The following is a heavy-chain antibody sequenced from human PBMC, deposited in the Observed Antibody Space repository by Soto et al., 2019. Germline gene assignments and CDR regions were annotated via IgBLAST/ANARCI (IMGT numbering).Heavy chain of an antibody. Sequence: SETLSLTCAVSCGSFSGYYWPWIRQIPGKGLEWIGEINQSGNTKYNPSLMSRVTMSVDTSRNQFSLKLRSVTAADTAVYYCARPSYALNWDFHYGMQVWGQGTSVTVSS. D-gene: IGHD2-2*01. CDR2: INQSGNT. V-gene: IGHV4-34*01. CDR1: CGSFSGYY. J-gene: IGHJ6*02. CDR3: ARPSYALNWDFHYGMQV.